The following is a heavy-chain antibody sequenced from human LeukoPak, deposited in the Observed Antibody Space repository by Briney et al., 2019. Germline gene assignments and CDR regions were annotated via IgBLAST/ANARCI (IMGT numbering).Heavy chain of an antibody. D-gene: IGHD6-13*01. Sequence: ASVKVSCKASGYTFTGYYMHWVRQAPGQGLEWMGRINPNSGGTNYAQKFQGRVTMTRDTSISTAHMELSRLRSDDTAVYYCARAYSSSPKAAGYYMDVWGKGTTVTVSS. V-gene: IGHV1-2*06. CDR2: INPNSGGT. J-gene: IGHJ6*03. CDR1: GYTFTGYY. CDR3: ARAYSSSPKAAGYYMDV.